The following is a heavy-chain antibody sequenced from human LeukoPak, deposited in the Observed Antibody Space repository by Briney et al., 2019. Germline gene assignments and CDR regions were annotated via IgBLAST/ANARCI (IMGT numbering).Heavy chain of an antibody. V-gene: IGHV3-53*01. CDR3: ARSLLWFGDVDFDH. D-gene: IGHD3-10*01. Sequence: PGGSLRLSCAASWFTISSNYMNWVRQAPGKGLEWVSVISSGGHTYYADSVKGRFTISRDNSKNTLYLQMNSLRAEDTAVYYCARSLLWFGDVDFDHWGQGTLVTVSP. CDR2: ISSGGHT. J-gene: IGHJ4*02. CDR1: WFTISSNY.